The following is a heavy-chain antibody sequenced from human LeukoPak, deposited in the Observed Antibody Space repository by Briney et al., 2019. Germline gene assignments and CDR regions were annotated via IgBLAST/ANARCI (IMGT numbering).Heavy chain of an antibody. V-gene: IGHV1-69*01. J-gene: IGHJ4*02. D-gene: IGHD1-7*01. Sequence: SLKDSCKATSGTCISYAINWMRQAPAQGRDWMGGIVHLFGTSHNAHTLQVRLSISADESTSTAYVELSRLRSEDTAVYYCARDLHNWNYVGRTNCFDYWGQGTLVTVFS. CDR2: IVHLFGTS. CDR1: SGTCISYA. CDR3: ARDLHNWNYVGRTNCFDY.